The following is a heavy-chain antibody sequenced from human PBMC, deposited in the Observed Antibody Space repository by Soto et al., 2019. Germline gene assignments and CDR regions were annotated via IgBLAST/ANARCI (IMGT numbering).Heavy chain of an antibody. D-gene: IGHD1-1*01. CDR3: AHRPYRYKYYFNY. Sequence: QITLKESGPTLVKPTQILTLTCTFSGFSLSTRGVGVGWIRQPSGKALEWLALVYWDDDIWYSPSLKSRLTFTMYTSKSQVVLTMTNMYHVDTASYYCAHRPYRYKYYFNYWCQGTLFTVSS. CDR1: GFSLSTRGVG. V-gene: IGHV2-5*02. CDR2: VYWDDDI. J-gene: IGHJ4*02.